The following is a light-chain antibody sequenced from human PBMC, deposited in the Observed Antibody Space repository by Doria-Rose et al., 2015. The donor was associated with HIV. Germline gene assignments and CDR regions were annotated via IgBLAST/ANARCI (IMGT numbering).Light chain of an antibody. CDR2: EVS. CDR1: SSDVVSYNL. CDR3: YSYVGSSTVV. J-gene: IGLJ3*02. V-gene: IGLV2-23*02. Sequence: QSALIQPASVSGSPGQSITISCTGTSSDVVSYNLVSWYQPYPGKAAKLMISEVSKRPSGISNRFSGSKSGNTASLTISGLQAEDEADYYCYSYVGSSTVVFGGGTKLTVL.